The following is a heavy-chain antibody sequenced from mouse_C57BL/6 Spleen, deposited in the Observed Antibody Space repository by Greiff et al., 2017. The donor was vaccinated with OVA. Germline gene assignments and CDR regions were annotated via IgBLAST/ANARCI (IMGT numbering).Heavy chain of an antibody. CDR3: ARVYGSSPYWYFDV. CDR1: GFTFSSYA. J-gene: IGHJ1*03. CDR2: ISDGGSYT. V-gene: IGHV5-4*03. D-gene: IGHD1-1*01. Sequence: EVNVVESGGGLVKPGGSLKLSCAASGFTFSSYAMSWVRQTPEKRLEWVATISDGGSYTYYPDNVKGRFTISRDNAKNNLYLQMSHLKSEDTAMYYCARVYGSSPYWYFDVWGTGTTVTVSS.